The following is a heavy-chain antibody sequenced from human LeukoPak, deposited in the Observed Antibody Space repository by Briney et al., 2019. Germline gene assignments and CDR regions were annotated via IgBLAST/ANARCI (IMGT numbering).Heavy chain of an antibody. Sequence: GGSLRLSCAASGFTFSSYWMHWVRQAPGKGLVWASRINSDGSSTAYADSVKGRFTISRDNAKNTLYLQMNTLRAEDTAVYYCARRIVTYYYDSSGSLDAFDIWGQGTMVTVSS. V-gene: IGHV3-74*01. D-gene: IGHD3-22*01. CDR1: GFTFSSYW. CDR2: INSDGSST. J-gene: IGHJ3*02. CDR3: ARRIVTYYYDSSGSLDAFDI.